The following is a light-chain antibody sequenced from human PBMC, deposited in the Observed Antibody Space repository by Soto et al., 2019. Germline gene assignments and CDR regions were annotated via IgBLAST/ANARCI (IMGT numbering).Light chain of an antibody. Sequence: EIVLTHSPGTLSFSPGEIASLSFGAIQSLTSSYLAWYQQKPGQAPRLLIYGASSRATGIPDRFSGSGSGTDFTLTISRLEPEDFAVYYCHQCYSSRTFGQGTKVDIK. V-gene: IGKV3-20*01. J-gene: IGKJ1*01. CDR3: HQCYSSRT. CDR1: QSLTSSY. CDR2: GAS.